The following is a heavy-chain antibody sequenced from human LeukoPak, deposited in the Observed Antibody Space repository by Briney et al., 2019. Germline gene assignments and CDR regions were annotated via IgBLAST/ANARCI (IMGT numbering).Heavy chain of an antibody. D-gene: IGHD3-16*01. CDR2: FHNSRTS. Sequence: SETLSLTCTVSDDSISDYYRGWIRQPPGKGLEWIGYFHNSRTSTYNPSLKSRVTISADTSKNQFSLKLNSLTTADTAVYYCTRGAGWLIDYWGQGILVTVSS. V-gene: IGHV4-59*01. CDR3: TRGAGWLIDY. CDR1: DDSISDYY. J-gene: IGHJ4*02.